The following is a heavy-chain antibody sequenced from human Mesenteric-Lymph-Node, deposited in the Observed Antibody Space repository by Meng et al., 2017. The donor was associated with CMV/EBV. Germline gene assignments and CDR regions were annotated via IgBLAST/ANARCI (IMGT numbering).Heavy chain of an antibody. Sequence: SETLSLTCTVSGGSVSSGSYYWSWIRQPPGKGLEWIGYIYYSGSTNYNPSLKSRVTISVDTSNNQFSLELSSVTAADTAVYFCARVCGGATCPLNWFDPWGQGTLVTVSS. J-gene: IGHJ5*02. V-gene: IGHV4-61*01. CDR1: GGSVSSGSYY. D-gene: IGHD3-10*01. CDR3: ARVCGGATCPLNWFDP. CDR2: IYYSGST.